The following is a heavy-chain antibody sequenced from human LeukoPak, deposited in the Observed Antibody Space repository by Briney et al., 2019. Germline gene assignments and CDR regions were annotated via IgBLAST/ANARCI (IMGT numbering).Heavy chain of an antibody. CDR3: AREKRFEGADY. D-gene: IGHD5-24*01. CDR1: GYTFTSYY. Sequence: GASVKVSCKASGYTFTSYYMHWVRQAPGQGLEWMGWINTNTGNPTYAQGFTGRFVFSLDTSVSTAYLQISSLKAEDTAVYYCAREKRFEGADYWGQGTLVTVSS. V-gene: IGHV7-4-1*02. J-gene: IGHJ4*02. CDR2: INTNTGNP.